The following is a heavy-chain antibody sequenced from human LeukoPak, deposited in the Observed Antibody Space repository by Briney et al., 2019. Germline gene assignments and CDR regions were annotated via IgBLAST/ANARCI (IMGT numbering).Heavy chain of an antibody. CDR3: SGSWELLGWFDP. D-gene: IGHD1-26*01. J-gene: IGHJ5*02. CDR2: ISSSSSTI. CDR1: GFTFSSYS. Sequence: GGSLRLSCAASGFTFSSYSMNWVRQAPGKGLEWVSYISSSSSTIYYADSVKGRFTISRDNAKNSLYLQMNSLRAEDTAAYYCSGSWELLGWFDPWGQGTLVTVSS. V-gene: IGHV3-48*01.